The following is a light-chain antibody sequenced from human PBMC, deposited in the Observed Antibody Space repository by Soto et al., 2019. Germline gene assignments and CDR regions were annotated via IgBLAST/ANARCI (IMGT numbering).Light chain of an antibody. J-gene: IGKJ1*01. CDR2: GAS. Sequence: SVSGHLNWFEPKTGKAPALRIYGASSLQFGVPSRFSGSGSGTDFILTISNLKPDEFVIYYCQQSFRTDRTLGQGTKVDMK. CDR1: SVSGH. CDR3: QQSFRTDRT. V-gene: IGKV1-39*01.